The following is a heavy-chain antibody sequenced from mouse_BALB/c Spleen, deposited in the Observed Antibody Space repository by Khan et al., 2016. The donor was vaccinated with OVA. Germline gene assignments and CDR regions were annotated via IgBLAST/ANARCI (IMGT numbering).Heavy chain of an antibody. J-gene: IGHJ2*01. CDR2: IWAGGST. Sequence: QVQLQQSGPGLVAPSQSLSITCTVSGFSLTSYGIHWVRQPPGKGLEWLGIIWAGGSTNYNSALMSRLSISKDNSRSHVFLKMNSLQTDDTAMYFCARNRESDYFDYWGQGTTLTVSS. CDR3: ARNRESDYFDY. CDR1: GFSLTSYG. V-gene: IGHV2-9*02.